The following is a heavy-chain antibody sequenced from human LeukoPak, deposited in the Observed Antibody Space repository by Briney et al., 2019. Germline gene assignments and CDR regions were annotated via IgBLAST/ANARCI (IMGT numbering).Heavy chain of an antibody. D-gene: IGHD1-26*01. Sequence: PGGSLRLSCAASGFTVSSNYMSWVRQAPGKGLEWVSVIYSGGSTYYADSVKGRFTISRDNSKHTLYLQMNSLRAEDTAVYYCARERSGSYSDYWGQGALVTVSS. CDR1: GFTVSSNY. CDR3: ARERSGSYSDY. V-gene: IGHV3-53*01. J-gene: IGHJ4*02. CDR2: IYSGGST.